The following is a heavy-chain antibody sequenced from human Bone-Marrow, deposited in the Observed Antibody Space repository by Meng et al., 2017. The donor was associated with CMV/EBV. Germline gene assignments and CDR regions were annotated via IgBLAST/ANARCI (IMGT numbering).Heavy chain of an antibody. CDR3: AKNFRSLIAVAGPFDY. D-gene: IGHD6-19*01. CDR2: ISGSGGST. CDR1: GFTFSSYA. J-gene: IGHJ4*02. V-gene: IGHV3-23*01. Sequence: GESLKISCAASGFTFSSYAMSWVRQAPGKGLERVSAISGSGGSTYYADSVKGRFTISRDNSKNTLYLQMNSLRAEDTAVYYCAKNFRSLIAVAGPFDYWGQGTLVTVSS.